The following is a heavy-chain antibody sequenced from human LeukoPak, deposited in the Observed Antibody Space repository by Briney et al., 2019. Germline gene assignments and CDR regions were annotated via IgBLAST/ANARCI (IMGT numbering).Heavy chain of an antibody. D-gene: IGHD1-26*01. CDR3: AKDSPVATW. V-gene: IGHV3-9*01. CDR1: GFTFDDYA. Sequence: GGSLTLSCAASGFTFDDYAMHWVRQAPGKGLEWVSGISWNSGSIGYADSVKGRFTISRDNSKDTLYLQMDSLRADDTAKYYCAKDSPVATWWGQGTLVTVSS. CDR2: ISWNSGSI. J-gene: IGHJ4*02.